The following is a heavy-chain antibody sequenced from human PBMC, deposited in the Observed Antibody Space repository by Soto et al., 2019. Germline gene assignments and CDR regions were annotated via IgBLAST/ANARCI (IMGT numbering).Heavy chain of an antibody. D-gene: IGHD1-20*01. CDR1: GFTFSTHA. J-gene: IGHJ4*02. V-gene: IGHV3-30-3*01. CDR2: VSCDGSNK. CDR3: ARDQTGITTTGGGRIDH. Sequence: QVQLVESGGGVVQPGRSLRLSCAASGFTFSTHAMHWVRQAPGKGLECVAIVSCDGSNKYYADSVKGRFTISRDNSKNTLYLQISGLTPEDTAVYYCARDQTGITTTGGGRIDHWGQGTLVTVSS.